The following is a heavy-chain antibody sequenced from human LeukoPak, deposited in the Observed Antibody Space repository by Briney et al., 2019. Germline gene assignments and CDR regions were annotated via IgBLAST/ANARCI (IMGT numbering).Heavy chain of an antibody. J-gene: IGHJ3*02. Sequence: GGSLRLSCAGSGFTFSNYWMTWVRQAPGKGLERVANVKQDESEKHYVDSVKGRFTISRDNAKSSLYLRMDSLRVEDTAVYYCARDRDYHDDRTDYYYDAFDIWGQGTTVTVSS. V-gene: IGHV3-7*01. CDR3: ARDRDYHDDRTDYYYDAFDI. CDR1: GFTFSNYW. D-gene: IGHD3-22*01. CDR2: VKQDESEK.